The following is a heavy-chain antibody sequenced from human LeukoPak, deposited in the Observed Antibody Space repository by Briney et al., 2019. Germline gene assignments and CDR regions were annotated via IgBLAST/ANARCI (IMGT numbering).Heavy chain of an antibody. D-gene: IGHD6-19*01. J-gene: IGHJ6*02. V-gene: IGHV1-2*02. CDR2: INPNSGGT. CDR3: ARVISSGWYYYYGMDV. Sequence: ASVKVSCKASGYTFTSYYMHWVRQAPGQGLEWMGWINPNSGGTNYAQKFQGRVTMTRDTSISTAYMELSRLRSDDTAVYYCARVISSGWYYYYGMDVWGQGTTVTVSS. CDR1: GYTFTSYY.